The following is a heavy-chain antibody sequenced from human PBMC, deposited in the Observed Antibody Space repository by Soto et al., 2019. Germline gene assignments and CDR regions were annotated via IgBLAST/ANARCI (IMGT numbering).Heavy chain of an antibody. CDR3: ARVSHRLAAGKNYFDY. CDR1: GFIFGAYG. D-gene: IGHD6-13*01. Sequence: GGSLRLSCAASGFIFGAYGMHWVRQAPGKGLEWVAVISSDGSNKYYADSVRGRLTISRDNSKNTLFLQMNTLRTEDTAVYYCARVSHRLAAGKNYFDYWGQGTLVTVSS. V-gene: IGHV3-30*19. J-gene: IGHJ4*02. CDR2: ISSDGSNK.